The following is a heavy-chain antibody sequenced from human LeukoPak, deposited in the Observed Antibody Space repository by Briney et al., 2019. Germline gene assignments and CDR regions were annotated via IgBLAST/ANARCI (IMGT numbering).Heavy chain of an antibody. CDR1: GFTFSSYW. Sequence: GGSLRLSCAASGFTFSSYWMSWVRQAPGKGLEGVANIKQDGSEIYYVDSVKGRFTISRDNAKNSLYLQMKSLRAEDTAVYYCARWDGYNFPFDYWGQGTLVTVSS. J-gene: IGHJ4*02. D-gene: IGHD5-24*01. CDR3: ARWDGYNFPFDY. V-gene: IGHV3-7*04. CDR2: IKQDGSEI.